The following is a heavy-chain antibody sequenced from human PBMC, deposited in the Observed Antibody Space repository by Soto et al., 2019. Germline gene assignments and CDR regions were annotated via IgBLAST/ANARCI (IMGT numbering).Heavy chain of an antibody. J-gene: IGHJ5*02. CDR1: GGSISSSSYY. V-gene: IGHV4-39*01. Sequence: SETLSLTCTVSGGSISSSSYYWGWIRQPPGKGLEWIGSIYYSGSTYYNPSLKSRVTISVDTSKNQFSLKLSSVTAADTAVYYCASLIGYCSSTSCYAFAWGQGTLVNVSS. D-gene: IGHD2-2*01. CDR2: IYYSGST. CDR3: ASLIGYCSSTSCYAFA.